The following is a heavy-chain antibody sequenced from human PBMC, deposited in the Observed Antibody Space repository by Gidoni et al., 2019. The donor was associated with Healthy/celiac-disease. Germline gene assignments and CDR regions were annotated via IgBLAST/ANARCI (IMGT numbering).Heavy chain of an antibody. CDR1: GFTFSSYA. Sequence: QVQLVESGGGVVQPGRSLRLSCAASGFTFSSYAMHWVRQAPGKGLEWVAVISYDGSNKYYADSVKGRFTISRDNSKNTLYLQMNSLRAEDTAVYYCAREGGVGAGFDYWGQGTLVTVSS. CDR3: AREGGVGAGFDY. CDR2: ISYDGSNK. J-gene: IGHJ4*02. D-gene: IGHD3-16*01. V-gene: IGHV3-30-3*01.